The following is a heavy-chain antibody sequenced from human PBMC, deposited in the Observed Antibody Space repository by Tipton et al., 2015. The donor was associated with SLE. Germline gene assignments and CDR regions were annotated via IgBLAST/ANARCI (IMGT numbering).Heavy chain of an antibody. V-gene: IGHV3-23*01. CDR1: GFTFSSYA. D-gene: IGHD2-2*01. CDR2: LTFSGDTT. J-gene: IGHJ4*02. Sequence: SLRLSCAASGFTFSSYAMGWVRQAPGKGLEWVSSLTFSGDTTHYAHSVKGRFTISRDNSKNTLYLHMNSLRAEDTAVYYCAKYLLQSTPYLDYWGQGTQVTVPS. CDR3: AKYLLQSTPYLDY.